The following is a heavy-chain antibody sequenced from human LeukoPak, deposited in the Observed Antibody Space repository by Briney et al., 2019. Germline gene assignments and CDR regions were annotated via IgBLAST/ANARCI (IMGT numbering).Heavy chain of an antibody. CDR1: VGSFSGYY. D-gene: IGHD6-25*01. Sequence: SETLSLTCAVYVGSFSGYYLTWIRQAPGKGLEWIGEINHSGSTNSNPSLKSRVPISVETSKNHFSLKLKSVTAADTAVYYCARVRGAEAIDYWGRGTLVTVPS. V-gene: IGHV4-34*01. J-gene: IGHJ4*02. CDR2: INHSGST. CDR3: ARVRGAEAIDY.